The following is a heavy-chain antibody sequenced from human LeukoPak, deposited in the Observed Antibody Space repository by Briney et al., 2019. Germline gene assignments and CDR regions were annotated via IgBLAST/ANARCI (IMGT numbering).Heavy chain of an antibody. CDR1: GYSFPNYW. Sequence: GESLKISCKGSGYSFPNYWIGWVRQMPGKGLEWMGIIYPGDSHTRYSPSFQDQVTISVDKSISTAYLQWSSLRASDTAMYYCARGPYAYTSSATLGSYNWFDPWGQGSLVTVSS. J-gene: IGHJ5*02. V-gene: IGHV5-51*01. CDR2: IYPGDSHT. D-gene: IGHD2-2*02. CDR3: ARGPYAYTSSATLGSYNWFDP.